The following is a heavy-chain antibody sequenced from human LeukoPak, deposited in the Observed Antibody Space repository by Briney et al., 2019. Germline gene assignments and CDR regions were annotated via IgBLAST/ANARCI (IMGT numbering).Heavy chain of an antibody. V-gene: IGHV3-74*01. J-gene: IGHJ4*02. CDR1: GFTFSSYW. D-gene: IGHD2-2*01. CDR2: INSDGSST. CDR3: AVAQPAAPFDY. Sequence: GGSLRLSCAASGFTFSSYWMHWVRQAPGKGLVWVSRINSDGSSTSYADSVKGRFSISRDNAKNSLYLQMSSLRAEDTAVYYCAVAQPAAPFDYWGQGTLVTVSS.